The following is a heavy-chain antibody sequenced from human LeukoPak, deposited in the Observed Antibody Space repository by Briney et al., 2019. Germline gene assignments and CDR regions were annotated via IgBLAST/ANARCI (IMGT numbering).Heavy chain of an antibody. J-gene: IGHJ4*02. V-gene: IGHV3-53*01. Sequence: QPGGSLRLSCAASGFSVSSNYMSWVRQAPGKGLEWVSVIYSGGSTYYADSVKGQFTISRDNSKNTLYLQMNSLRAEDTAVYYCARIHYDFWSGYPLWGQGTLVTVSS. CDR3: ARIHYDFWSGYPL. CDR2: IYSGGST. D-gene: IGHD3-3*01. CDR1: GFSVSSNY.